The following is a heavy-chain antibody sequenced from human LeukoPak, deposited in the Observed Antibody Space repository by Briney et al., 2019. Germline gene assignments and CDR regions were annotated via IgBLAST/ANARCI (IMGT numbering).Heavy chain of an antibody. CDR2: ISGSGDTT. J-gene: IGHJ4*02. V-gene: IGHV3-23*01. CDR3: AKDLSRRVPSVY. CDR1: GFTFSSCA. Sequence: GGSLRLSCAASGFTFSSCAMSWVRQAPGKGLEWVSAISGSGDTTYYADSVKGRFTISRDNSKNTLYLQMNSLRAEDTAVYYCAKDLSRRVPSVYWGQGTLVTVSS. D-gene: IGHD5/OR15-5a*01.